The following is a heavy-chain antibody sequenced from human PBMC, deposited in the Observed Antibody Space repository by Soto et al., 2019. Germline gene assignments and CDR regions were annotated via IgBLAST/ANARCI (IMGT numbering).Heavy chain of an antibody. Sequence: SETLSHTCTVSGGSISSYYWSWIRQPPGKGLEWIGYIKDSGSTYCSLSLKSRLTMFVDTSKNQFSLKLRSVTAADTAVYYCVSELEVAGTRKFDYWGQGIMVTVSS. D-gene: IGHD6-19*01. J-gene: IGHJ4*02. CDR2: IKDSGST. V-gene: IGHV4-59*04. CDR1: GGSISSYY. CDR3: VSELEVAGTRKFDY.